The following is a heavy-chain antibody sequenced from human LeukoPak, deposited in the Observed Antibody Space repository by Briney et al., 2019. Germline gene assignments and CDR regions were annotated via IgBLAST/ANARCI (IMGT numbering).Heavy chain of an antibody. CDR2: IIPIFGTA. J-gene: IGHJ4*02. V-gene: IGHV1-69*01. CDR3: ARDPGGGFGEFDY. CDR1: GGTFSSYA. Sequence: SVKVSCKASGGTFSSYAISWVRQAPGQGLEWMGGIIPIFGTANYAQKFQGRVTITADESTSTAYMELSSLRSEDTAVYYCARDPGGGFGEFDYWGQGTLVTVSS. D-gene: IGHD3-10*01.